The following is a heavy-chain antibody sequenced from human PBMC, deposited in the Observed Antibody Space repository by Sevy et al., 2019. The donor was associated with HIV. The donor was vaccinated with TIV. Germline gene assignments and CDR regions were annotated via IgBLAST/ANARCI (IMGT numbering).Heavy chain of an antibody. V-gene: IGHV3-30*02. Sequence: GGSLRLSCAASGFTFSSYGMHWVRQAPGKGLEWVAFIRYDGSNKYYADSVKGRFTNSRDNSKNTLYLQMNSLRAGDTAVYYCAKDRSAQLGSGSYYNALDYWGQGTLVTVSS. D-gene: IGHD3-10*01. CDR1: GFTFSSYG. CDR3: AKDRSAQLGSGSYYNALDY. CDR2: IRYDGSNK. J-gene: IGHJ4*02.